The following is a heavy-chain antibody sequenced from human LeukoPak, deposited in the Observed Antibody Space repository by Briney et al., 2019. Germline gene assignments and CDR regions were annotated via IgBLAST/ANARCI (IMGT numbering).Heavy chain of an antibody. J-gene: IGHJ3*02. D-gene: IGHD4-17*01. CDR3: ATHDYGDFGAFDI. Sequence: PGRSLRLSCAASGFTFSSYGMHWVRQAPGKGLEWVSAISGSGGSTYYADSVKGRFTISRDNSKNTLYLQMNSLRAEDTAVYYCATHDYGDFGAFDIWGQGTMVTVSS. CDR2: ISGSGGST. V-gene: IGHV3-23*01. CDR1: GFTFSSYG.